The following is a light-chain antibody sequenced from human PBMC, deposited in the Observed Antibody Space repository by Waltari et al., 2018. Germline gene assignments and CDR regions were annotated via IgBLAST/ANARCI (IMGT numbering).Light chain of an antibody. Sequence: SCRTSQSVTRALAWYQQKPGQAPMLLIYGASNRATGIPDMFSGSGSGTDFSLTISSLEPEDFAVYYCQHYLRLPVTFGQGTKVEVK. J-gene: IGKJ1*01. V-gene: IGKV3-20*01. CDR3: QHYLRLPVT. CDR1: QSVTRA. CDR2: GAS.